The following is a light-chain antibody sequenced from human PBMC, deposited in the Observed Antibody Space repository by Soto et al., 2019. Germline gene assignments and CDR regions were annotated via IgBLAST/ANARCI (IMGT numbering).Light chain of an antibody. V-gene: IGKV3-20*01. Sequence: EIVLTQSPGTLSLSPGDRATLSCRASQSVSRSYLAWYQQKPGQAPRLLIYGTSSRATGIPDRFSGSGSGTDFTLTIKRLEPEDFAVYYCQQYSSSPNTFGQGTKVEIE. CDR2: GTS. CDR1: QSVSRSY. J-gene: IGKJ2*01. CDR3: QQYSSSPNT.